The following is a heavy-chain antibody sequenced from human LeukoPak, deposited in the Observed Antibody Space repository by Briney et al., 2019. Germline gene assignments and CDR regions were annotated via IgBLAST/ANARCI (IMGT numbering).Heavy chain of an antibody. J-gene: IGHJ4*02. D-gene: IGHD3-3*02. CDR2: IISSSRST. CDR1: GFTFSNHG. V-gene: IGHV3-23*01. Sequence: GGSLRLSCAASGFTFSNHGMNWVRQAPGKGLEWVSGIISSSRSTYYPDSVRGRFTISRDNSRNTLYLQMNSLRAEDTAVYYCAKDDTWAQFCCWGQGTLVTVSA. CDR3: AKDDTWAQFCC.